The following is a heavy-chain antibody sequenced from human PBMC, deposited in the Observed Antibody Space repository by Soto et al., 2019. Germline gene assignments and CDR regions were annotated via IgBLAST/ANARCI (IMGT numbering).Heavy chain of an antibody. CDR1: GVSISRGNYP. D-gene: IGHD3-22*01. V-gene: IGHV4-30-2*01. Sequence: SETLSLTCAVSGVSISRGNYPWSWIRQPPGKGLEWIGFVYHTGSTYYNPSLKSRVTMSVDRSRNQFYLSLRSVTVADTAVYFCASGGLIYDHSGYSLPNWFDPWGQGILVTVSS. J-gene: IGHJ5*02. CDR2: VYHTGST. CDR3: ASGGLIYDHSGYSLPNWFDP.